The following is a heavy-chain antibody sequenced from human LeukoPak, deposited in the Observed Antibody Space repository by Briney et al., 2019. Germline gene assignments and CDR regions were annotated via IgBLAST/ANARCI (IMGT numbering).Heavy chain of an antibody. Sequence: SETLSLTCVVSGDSINSLDLWSWVRQPPGKGLEWIGEMYLSGTTHSNPSVKSRVTISIDKSKNQFFLNLSSVTAADTAVYYCAGLVGRYSSGLYYYYFDYWGQGTLVTVSS. CDR1: GDSINSLDL. V-gene: IGHV4-4*02. CDR3: AGLVGRYSSGLYYYYFDY. D-gene: IGHD3-22*01. J-gene: IGHJ4*02. CDR2: MYLSGTT.